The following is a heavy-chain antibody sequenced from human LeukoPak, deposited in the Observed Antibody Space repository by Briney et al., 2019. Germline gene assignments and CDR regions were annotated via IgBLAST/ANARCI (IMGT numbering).Heavy chain of an antibody. D-gene: IGHD6-13*01. J-gene: IGHJ4*02. CDR2: IYTSGST. Sequence: SETLSLTCTVSGGSISSYYWSWIRQPPGKGLEWIGYIYTSGSTNFNPSLKSRVTISVDTSKNQFSLKLSSVTAADTAVYYCARRGMRCSSWSFDYWGQGTLVTVSS. CDR3: ARRGMRCSSWSFDY. CDR1: GGSISSYY. V-gene: IGHV4-4*09.